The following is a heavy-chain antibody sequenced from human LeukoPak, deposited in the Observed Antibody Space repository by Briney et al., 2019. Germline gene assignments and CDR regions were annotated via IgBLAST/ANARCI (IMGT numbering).Heavy chain of an antibody. D-gene: IGHD4-17*01. CDR2: MHGSGSP. J-gene: IGHJ5*02. CDR3: ARAPLASGGGDYVEEWFDP. CDR1: GASVRSDH. V-gene: IGHV4-59*02. Sequence: KASETLSLTCTVSGASVRSDHWNWIRQPPGKGLEWIAYMHGSGSPNYNPSLASRLTLSVDATENLLSLKLTSVTAADTAVYYCARAPLASGGGDYVEEWFDPWGQGTLVTVSS.